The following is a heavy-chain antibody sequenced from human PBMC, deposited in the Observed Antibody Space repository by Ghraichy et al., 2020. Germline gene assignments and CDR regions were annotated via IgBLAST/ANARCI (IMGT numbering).Heavy chain of an antibody. Sequence: SETLSLTCTVSGASITSYYWTWIRQAPGKGLEWIGYIYYSGSTKYSPSLKSLVTISGDTSKNQLSLKLTPVTAADPAVYYCAGGGGGYFHWFDPWGQGTLVSVSS. J-gene: IGHJ5*02. CDR3: AGGGGGYFHWFDP. CDR2: IYYSGST. CDR1: GASITSYY. D-gene: IGHD2-15*01. V-gene: IGHV4-59*12.